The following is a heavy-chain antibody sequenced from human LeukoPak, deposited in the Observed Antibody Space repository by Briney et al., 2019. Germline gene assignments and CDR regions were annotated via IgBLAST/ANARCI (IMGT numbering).Heavy chain of an antibody. V-gene: IGHV4-38-2*01. CDR2: IYHSGST. D-gene: IGHD2-2*01. J-gene: IGHJ4*02. CDR1: GYSISSGYY. CDR3: ARSGILGYCSSTSCYDSDY. Sequence: SETLSLTCAVSGYSISSGYYWGWIRQPPGKGLEWIGSIYHSGSTYYNPSLKSRVTISIDTAKNRFSLKLSSVTAADTAVYYCARSGILGYCSSTSCYDSDYWGQGTLVTVSS.